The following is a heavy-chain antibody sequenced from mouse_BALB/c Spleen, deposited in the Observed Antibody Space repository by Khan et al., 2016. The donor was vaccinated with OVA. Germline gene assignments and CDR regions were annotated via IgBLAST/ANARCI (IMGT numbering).Heavy chain of an antibody. CDR1: GFSLTDYD. CDR3: AKGVWSYYFALDY. J-gene: IGHJ4*01. CDR2: IWGGGNT. D-gene: IGHD2-10*02. Sequence: VQLQESGPGLVAPSQSLSITCTVSGFSLTDYDVSWIRQPPGKGLEWLGVIWGGGNTYYNSALKSRLSISKDNSKSQVFLKMNSLQTDDTAMYYCAKGVWSYYFALDYLGQGTSVTVSS. V-gene: IGHV2-6-5*01.